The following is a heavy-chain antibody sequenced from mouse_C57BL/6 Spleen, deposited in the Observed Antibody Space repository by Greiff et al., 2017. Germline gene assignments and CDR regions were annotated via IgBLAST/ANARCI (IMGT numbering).Heavy chain of an antibody. D-gene: IGHD1-1*02. J-gene: IGHJ2*01. CDR2: IDPETGGT. CDR3: TRCGSYYFDY. Sequence: QVQLQQSGAELVRPGASVTLSCKASGYTFTDYEMHWVKQTPVHGLGWIGAIDPETGGTAYNQKFKGKAILTADKSSSTAYMALRSLTSEDSAVYYCTRCGSYYFDYWGQGTTLTVSS. CDR1: GYTFTDYE. V-gene: IGHV1-15*01.